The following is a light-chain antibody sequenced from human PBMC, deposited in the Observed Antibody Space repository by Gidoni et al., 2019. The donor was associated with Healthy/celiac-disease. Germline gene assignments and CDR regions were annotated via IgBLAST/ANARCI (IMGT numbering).Light chain of an antibody. CDR2: AAS. CDR3: QQRYSTPRT. Sequence: DSQMTQSPSSLSASVGDRVTITCRASQSIISYLNWYQQKPGTAPKLLIYAASSLQSGVPSRFSCSGSGTDFTLTISSLQPEDFATYYCQQRYSTPRTFGQGTKVEIK. V-gene: IGKV1-39*01. CDR1: QSIISY. J-gene: IGKJ1*01.